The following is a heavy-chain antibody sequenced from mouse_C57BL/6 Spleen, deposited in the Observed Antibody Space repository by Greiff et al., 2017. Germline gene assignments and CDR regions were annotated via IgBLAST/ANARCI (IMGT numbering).Heavy chain of an antibody. CDR2: INPSSGYT. V-gene: IGHV1-4*01. CDR3: ASSNYAFAY. J-gene: IGHJ3*01. CDR1: GYTFTSYT. Sequence: VQLQQSGAELARPGASVKMSCKASGYTFTSYTMHWVKQRPGQGLEWIGYINPSSGYTKYNQKFKDKATLTADKSSSTAYMQLSSLTSEDSAVYYWASSNYAFAYWGQGTLVTVSA. D-gene: IGHD2-5*01.